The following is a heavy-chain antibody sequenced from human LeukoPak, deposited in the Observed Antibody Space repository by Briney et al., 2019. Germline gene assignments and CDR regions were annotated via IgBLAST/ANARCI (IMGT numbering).Heavy chain of an antibody. Sequence: SETLSLTCTVSGGSISSYYWSWIRQPAGKGLEWIGRIYTSRSTNYNPSLKSRVTMSVDTSKNQFSLKLRSVTAADTAVYYCARDSAPWSGHYMDVWGKGTTVTVSS. V-gene: IGHV4-4*07. J-gene: IGHJ6*03. CDR2: IYTSRST. D-gene: IGHD3-3*01. CDR3: ARDSAPWSGHYMDV. CDR1: GGSISSYY.